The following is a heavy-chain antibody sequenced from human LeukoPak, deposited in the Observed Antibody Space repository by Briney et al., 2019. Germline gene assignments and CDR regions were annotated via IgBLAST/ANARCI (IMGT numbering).Heavy chain of an antibody. CDR1: GFTFSSYA. J-gene: IGHJ4*02. CDR2: ISGSGGST. D-gene: IGHD3-22*01. Sequence: GGSLRLSCAASGFTFSSYAMSWVRQAPGKGLEWVSAISGSGGSTYYADSVKGRFTISRDNSKNTLYLQMNSLRAEDTAVYYCAKDRAPYYYDSSGYYYDHWGQGTQVTVSS. CDR3: AKDRAPYYYDSSGYYYDH. V-gene: IGHV3-23*01.